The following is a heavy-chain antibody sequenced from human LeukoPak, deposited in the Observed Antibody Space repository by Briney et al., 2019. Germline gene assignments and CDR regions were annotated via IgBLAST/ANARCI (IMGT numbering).Heavy chain of an antibody. J-gene: IGHJ4*02. Sequence: PGGSLRLSCAASGFTFSSYSMNWVRQAPGKGLEWVSSISSSSSYIYYADSVKGRLTISRDNAKNSLYLQMNSLRAEDTAVYYCARTGIAAAGIDYWGQGTLVTVSS. CDR3: ARTGIAAAGIDY. CDR2: ISSSSSYI. D-gene: IGHD6-13*01. V-gene: IGHV3-21*01. CDR1: GFTFSSYS.